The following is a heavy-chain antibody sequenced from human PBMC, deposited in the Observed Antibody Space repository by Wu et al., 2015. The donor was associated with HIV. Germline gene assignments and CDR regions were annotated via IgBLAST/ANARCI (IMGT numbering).Heavy chain of an antibody. CDR1: GYTFTSYD. CDR3: ARAPVYSSSWRWYFDL. D-gene: IGHD6-13*01. Sequence: QVQLVQSGAEVKKPGASVKVSCKASGYTFTSYDINWVRQATGQGLEWMGWMNPNSGNTGYAQKFQGRVTMTRNTSISTAYMELSGLRSEDTAVYYCARAPVYSSSWRWYFDLWGRGTLVTVSS. J-gene: IGHJ2*01. V-gene: IGHV1-8*01. CDR2: MNPNSGNT.